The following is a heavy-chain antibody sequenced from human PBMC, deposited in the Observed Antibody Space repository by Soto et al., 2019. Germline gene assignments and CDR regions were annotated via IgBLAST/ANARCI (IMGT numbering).Heavy chain of an antibody. CDR2: LSHSGRT. D-gene: IGHD2-2*01. CDR3: GHLKTDTEVTPAPHIFDS. J-gene: IGHJ4*02. Sequence: PSETLSLTCAVSGFSISSDSYWGWMRQSPGKGLEWIGTLSHSGRTFYNPSLKSRVTISADTTKNQSSLSLTSVTAADTAVYYCGHLKTDTEVTPAPHIFDSWGQGDLVTVSS. V-gene: IGHV4-38-2*01. CDR1: GFSISSDSY.